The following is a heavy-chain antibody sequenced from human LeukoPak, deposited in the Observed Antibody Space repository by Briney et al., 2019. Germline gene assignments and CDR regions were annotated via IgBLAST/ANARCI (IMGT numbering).Heavy chain of an antibody. CDR2: ISGSGGST. CDR3: AKDYWVVVAARCWDY. D-gene: IGHD2-15*01. Sequence: GGSLRLSCAASGFTFSSYAMSWVRQAPGKGLEWVSSISGSGGSTYFADSVKGRFTISRDNSKNTLYLQMNSLRAEDTAVYYCAKDYWVVVAARCWDYWGQGTLVTVSS. V-gene: IGHV3-23*01. CDR1: GFTFSSYA. J-gene: IGHJ4*02.